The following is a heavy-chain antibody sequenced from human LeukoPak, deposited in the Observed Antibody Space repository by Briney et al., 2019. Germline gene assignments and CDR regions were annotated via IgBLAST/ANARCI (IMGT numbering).Heavy chain of an antibody. Sequence: SETLSLTCAVSGSSITSHYWSWIRQPPGKGLEWIGDISNSGTNNYNPSLKSRVTISVDKSKKQVSLRLKSLTAADTAVYFCAGPALTNQYTSGAFHHWGQGTLVTVSS. V-gene: IGHV4-59*11. CDR1: GSSITSHY. CDR2: ISNSGTN. D-gene: IGHD3-10*01. J-gene: IGHJ1*01. CDR3: AGPALTNQYTSGAFHH.